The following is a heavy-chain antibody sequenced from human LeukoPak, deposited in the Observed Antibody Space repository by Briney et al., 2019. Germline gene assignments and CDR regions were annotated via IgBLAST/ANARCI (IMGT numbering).Heavy chain of an antibody. CDR2: IYPDDSRI. V-gene: IGHV5-51*01. D-gene: IGHD2/OR15-2a*01. CDR3: ARPDYFASHD. J-gene: IGHJ4*02. Sequence: GESLKISCKASGYNFPKSWIGWVRQMPGKGLEWMAIIYPDDSRIKYSPSFRGQVTISADRSINTAYLQWSSLRASDTAMYYCARPDYFASHDWGQGTLVTVSS. CDR1: GYNFPKSW.